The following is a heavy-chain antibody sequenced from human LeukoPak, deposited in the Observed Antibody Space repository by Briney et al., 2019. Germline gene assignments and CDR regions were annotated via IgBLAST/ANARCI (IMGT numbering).Heavy chain of an antibody. CDR1: GGSFSGYY. D-gene: IGHD2-21*02. V-gene: IGHV4-34*01. Sequence: SETLSLTCAVYGGSFSGYYWSWIRQPPGKGLEWIGEINHSGGTNYNPSLKSRVTISVDTSKNQFSLKLSSVTAADTAVYYCARGVTPHYWGQGTLVTVSS. CDR2: INHSGGT. CDR3: ARGVTPHY. J-gene: IGHJ4*02.